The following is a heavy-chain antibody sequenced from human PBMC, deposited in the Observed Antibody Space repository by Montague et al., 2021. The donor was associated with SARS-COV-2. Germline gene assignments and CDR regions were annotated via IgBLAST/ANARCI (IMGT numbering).Heavy chain of an antibody. V-gene: IGHV3-30*04. Sequence: SLRLSCAASGFIFSNFAFHWVRQAPGKGLEWVALITYDGIDKFYADSVKGRFTISRDNSKNTLYLQMNSLRAEDTAVYYCAREKRRITIFGVVSIEYFDFWGRGTLVTVSS. CDR1: GFIFSNFA. J-gene: IGHJ2*01. CDR2: ITYDGIDK. CDR3: AREKRRITIFGVVSIEYFDF. D-gene: IGHD3-3*01.